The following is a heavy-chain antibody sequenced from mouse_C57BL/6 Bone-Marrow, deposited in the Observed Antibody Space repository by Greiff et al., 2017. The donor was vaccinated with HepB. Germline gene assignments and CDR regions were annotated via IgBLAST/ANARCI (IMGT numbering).Heavy chain of an antibody. D-gene: IGHD1-1*01. V-gene: IGHV14-4*01. Sequence: EVQGVESGAELVRPGASVKLSCTASGFNIKDDYMHWVKQRPEQGLEWIGWIDPENGDTEYASKFQGKATITADTSSNTAYLQLSSLTSEDTAVYYCTTIYYYGSIIYAMDYWGQGTSVTVSS. CDR1: GFNIKDDY. CDR2: IDPENGDT. CDR3: TTIYYYGSIIYAMDY. J-gene: IGHJ4*01.